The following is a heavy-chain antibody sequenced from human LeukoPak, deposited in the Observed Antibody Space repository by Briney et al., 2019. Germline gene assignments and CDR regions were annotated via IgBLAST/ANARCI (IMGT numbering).Heavy chain of an antibody. CDR3: ARDMSTRVTPISYAIDV. Sequence: GGSLRLSCAASGYTFTDYFLHWVRQAPGQGLEWMGCINPNSGVTNYAQKFQGRVTMTRDTSISTVYMELNRLSSDDTAVYYCARDMSTRVTPISYAIDVWGQGTMVTVSS. V-gene: IGHV1-2*02. D-gene: IGHD4-23*01. J-gene: IGHJ3*01. CDR2: INPNSGVT. CDR1: GYTFTDYF.